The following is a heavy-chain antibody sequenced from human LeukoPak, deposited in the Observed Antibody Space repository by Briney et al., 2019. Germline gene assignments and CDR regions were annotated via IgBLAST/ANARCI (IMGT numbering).Heavy chain of an antibody. D-gene: IGHD3-16*02. V-gene: IGHV3-30-3*01. CDR2: ISYDGSNK. Sequence: PGGSLRLSCAASGFTFSSYAMHWVRQAPGNGLEWVAVISYDGSNKYYADSVKGRFTISRDNSKNTLYLQMNSLRAEDTAVYYCARASRLRLGELSPGDYWGQGTLVTVSS. J-gene: IGHJ4*02. CDR3: ARASRLRLGELSPGDY. CDR1: GFTFSSYA.